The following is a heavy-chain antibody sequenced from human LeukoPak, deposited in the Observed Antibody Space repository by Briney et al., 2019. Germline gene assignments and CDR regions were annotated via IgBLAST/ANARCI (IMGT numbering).Heavy chain of an antibody. Sequence: SETLSLTCTVSGGSISNYFWSWIRQPPGKGLEWIGYIYASGTYASGSTDYNPSLKSRVTISVDTSKNQFSLKLSSVTAADTAVYYCARHISRVMIVSFWGQGTLVTVSS. D-gene: IGHD3-22*01. CDR3: ARHISRVMIVSF. J-gene: IGHJ4*02. V-gene: IGHV4-4*08. CDR1: GGSISNYF. CDR2: IYASGTYASGST.